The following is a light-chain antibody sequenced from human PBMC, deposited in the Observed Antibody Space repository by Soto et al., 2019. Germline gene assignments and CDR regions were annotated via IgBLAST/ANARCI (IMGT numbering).Light chain of an antibody. Sequence: QSVLTQPPSASGSPGQPVTISCTGTSSDVGGYDYVSWYQQYPGKAPKLLIYEVSKRPSGVPDRFSGSKTGNTASLTVSGLQADDEADYYCFSYTSSGTYVFGTGTKVTVL. CDR3: FSYTSSGTYV. J-gene: IGLJ1*01. V-gene: IGLV2-8*01. CDR1: SSDVGGYDY. CDR2: EVS.